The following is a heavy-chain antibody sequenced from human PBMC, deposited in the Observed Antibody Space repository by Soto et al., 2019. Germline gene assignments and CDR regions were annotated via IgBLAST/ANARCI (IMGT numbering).Heavy chain of an antibody. D-gene: IGHD3-10*01. V-gene: IGHV4-59*08. Sequence: QVQLQESGPGLVKPSETLSLSCTVSGGSISSYYWSWFRQSPGKRMEWIGYVHHSWGSSYNPSLQSRVALSLDPSKSQFSLKVTSVTATDTAVYSCARQGFGPLHGLVDVWGQGTTVTVSS. J-gene: IGHJ6*02. CDR2: VHHSWGS. CDR1: GGSISSYY. CDR3: ARQGFGPLHGLVDV.